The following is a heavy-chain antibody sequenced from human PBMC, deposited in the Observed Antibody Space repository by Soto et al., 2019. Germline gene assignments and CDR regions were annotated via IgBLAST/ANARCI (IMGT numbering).Heavy chain of an antibody. CDR2: ITSSSTYI. Sequence: GGSLRLSCAASGFTFSGYSMNWVRQAPGKGLEWVSSITSSSTYIYYADSVEGRFTISRDNAKNSLYLQMNSLRAEDTAVYYCARDQPSSAYYFDSWGQGTLVTASS. D-gene: IGHD6-6*01. J-gene: IGHJ4*02. V-gene: IGHV3-21*01. CDR1: GFTFSGYS. CDR3: ARDQPSSAYYFDS.